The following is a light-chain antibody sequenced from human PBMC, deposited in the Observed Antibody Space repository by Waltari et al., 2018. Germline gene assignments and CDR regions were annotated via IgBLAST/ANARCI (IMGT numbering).Light chain of an antibody. CDR1: QSVSTH. V-gene: IGKV3-15*01. CDR3: QQYNSWPFT. CDR2: AAS. Sequence: DKVMTQSPATLSVSPGERATLSCRALQSVSTHLAWYQQRPGHAPRLLIYAASSRAAGVPARFSGSGSGTEFTLTIDSLQSEDFAVYFCQQYNSWPFTFGPGTQVDIK. J-gene: IGKJ3*01.